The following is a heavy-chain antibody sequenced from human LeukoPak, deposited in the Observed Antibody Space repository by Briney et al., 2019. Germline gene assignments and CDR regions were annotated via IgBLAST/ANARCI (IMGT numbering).Heavy chain of an antibody. Sequence: GASVKASCKASGYTFISYFIHWVRQAPGQGLEWMGLINPTSGGTSYAQKFQGRVTMTRDTSTSTVYMELSSLREEDTALYYCARDQYLDSSRFHYFDSWGQGTLVTVSS. V-gene: IGHV1-46*01. D-gene: IGHD6-13*01. CDR3: ARDQYLDSSRFHYFDS. J-gene: IGHJ4*02. CDR1: GYTFISYF. CDR2: INPTSGGT.